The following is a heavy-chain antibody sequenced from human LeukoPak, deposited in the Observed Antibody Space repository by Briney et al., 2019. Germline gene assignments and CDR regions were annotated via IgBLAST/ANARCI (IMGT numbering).Heavy chain of an antibody. V-gene: IGHV1-46*01. CDR3: ARGHYNDGRVFYYRSGPMSSPPPSLDF. Sequence: ASVKVSCKASGYTFTSYYMHWVRQAPGQGLEWMGIINPSGGSTSYAQKFQGRVTMTRDTSTSTVYMELSSLRSEDTAVYYCARGHYNDGRVFYYRSGPMSSPPPSLDFGARGPRAPVS. CDR2: INPSGGST. J-gene: IGHJ4*02. CDR1: GYTFTSYY. D-gene: IGHD3-22*01.